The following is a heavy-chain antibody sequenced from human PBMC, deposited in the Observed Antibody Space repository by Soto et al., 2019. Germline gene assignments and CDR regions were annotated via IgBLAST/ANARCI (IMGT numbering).Heavy chain of an antibody. CDR1: GYTFTSYG. V-gene: IGHV1-18*01. CDR2: IRAYNGNT. CDR3: AGDLPTMDV. Sequence: QVQLVQSGAEVKKPGASVKVSCKASGYTFTSYGISWVRQAPGQGLEWMGWIRAYNGNTNYAQKLQGRVTMTTDTSTRTPYMELRSLSTVDTAVYNCAGDLPTMDVWGQGTTVTVSS. J-gene: IGHJ6*02.